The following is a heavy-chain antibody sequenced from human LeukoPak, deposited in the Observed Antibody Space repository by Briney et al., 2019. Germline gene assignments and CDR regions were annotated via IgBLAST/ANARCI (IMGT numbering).Heavy chain of an antibody. CDR3: AKDTNLSGWFGEGDY. CDR1: GFTFSSHL. V-gene: IGHV3-74*01. J-gene: IGHJ4*02. Sequence: PEGSLRLSCAASGFTFSSHLMHWVRQAQGTGLVWVSSIKGDGTAPNYADSVKGRFTISRDNAKSTLYLQMNSLRAEDTAVYYCAKDTNLSGWFGEGDYWGQGTLVTVSS. D-gene: IGHD3-10*01. CDR2: IKGDGTAP.